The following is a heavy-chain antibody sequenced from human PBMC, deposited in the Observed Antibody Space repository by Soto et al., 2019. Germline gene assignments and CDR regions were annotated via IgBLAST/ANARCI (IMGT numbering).Heavy chain of an antibody. J-gene: IGHJ4*02. CDR3: ARGPGYYFDY. CDR1: GFTFSNAW. CDR2: IKSKTDGGTT. V-gene: IGHV3-15*01. Sequence: GGSLRLSCAASGFTFSNAWMSWVRQAPGKGLEWVGRIKSKTDGGTTDYAAPVKGRFTISRDDSKNTPYLQMGSLRAEDMAVYYCARGPGYYFDYWGQGTLVTVSS.